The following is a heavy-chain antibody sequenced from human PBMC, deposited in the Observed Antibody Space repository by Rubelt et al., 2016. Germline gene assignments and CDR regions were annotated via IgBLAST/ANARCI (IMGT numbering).Heavy chain of an antibody. J-gene: IGHJ6*02. CDR3: GRGGVDV. CDR2: IKQDGRDK. Sequence: EEQLVESGGGLVQPGGSLRLSCAASGFTFSTYWMTWVRRAPGKGLEWVANIKQDGRDKNYVDSVKGRFTISRDNAKNARNRQRNSLRAEDTARYYGGRGGVDVWGQGTTGTVS. V-gene: IGHV3-7*01. CDR1: GFTFSTYW.